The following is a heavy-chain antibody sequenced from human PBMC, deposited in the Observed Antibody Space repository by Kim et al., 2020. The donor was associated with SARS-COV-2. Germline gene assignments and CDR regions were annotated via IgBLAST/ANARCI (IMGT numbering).Heavy chain of an antibody. V-gene: IGHV3-23*01. D-gene: IGHD6-19*01. Sequence: GGSLRLSCAASGFTFNSYAMSWVRQAPGKGLEWVSGIRDSGGSTKYAESVKGRFSISRDNSKNTLYLQIDSLRAEDTAVYYCAKVTSGSSGWFEYFQHWGQGTRVT. CDR1: GFTFNSYA. CDR2: IRDSGGST. CDR3: AKVTSGSSGWFEYFQH. J-gene: IGHJ1*01.